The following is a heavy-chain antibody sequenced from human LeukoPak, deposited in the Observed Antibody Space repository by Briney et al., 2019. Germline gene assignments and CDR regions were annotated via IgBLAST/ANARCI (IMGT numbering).Heavy chain of an antibody. V-gene: IGHV4-4*07. CDR3: TRRRNNYPYYMDV. CDR2: IYTSGST. Sequence: SETLSLTCTVSGGSFSSYYWSWIRQPAGKGLEWIGRIYTSGSTNYNPSLKSRVTMSVDTSKNQFSLKLSSVTAADTAVYYCTRRRNNYPYYMDVWGQGTTVTVSS. J-gene: IGHJ6*03. CDR1: GGSFSSYY.